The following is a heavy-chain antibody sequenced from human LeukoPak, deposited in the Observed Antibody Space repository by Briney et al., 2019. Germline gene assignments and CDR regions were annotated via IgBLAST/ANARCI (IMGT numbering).Heavy chain of an antibody. V-gene: IGHV4-38-2*02. CDR2: FYHTGRT. D-gene: IGHD1-1*01. Sequence: SETPSLTCTVSGYSISLGYYWGWIRQPPGKGLEWIGSFYHTGRTYYNPSLKSRVTVSGDTSKNQFSLKLSSVTAADTAVYYCARDMGWNGLVDSWGQGTLVTVSS. CDR1: GYSISLGYY. CDR3: ARDMGWNGLVDS. J-gene: IGHJ4*02.